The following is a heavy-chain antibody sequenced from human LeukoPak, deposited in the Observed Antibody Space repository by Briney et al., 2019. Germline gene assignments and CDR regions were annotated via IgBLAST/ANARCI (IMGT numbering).Heavy chain of an antibody. J-gene: IGHJ4*02. D-gene: IGHD1-26*01. Sequence: ASVKVSCKASGYTFIGSYMHWVRQAPGQGLEWMGRIKAKSGGTNYAQKFQDRVTMTRDTSISTVYMELRRLRSDDTAVYYCAREYSGSTGDYWGQGTLVTVSS. CDR3: AREYSGSTGDY. CDR1: GYTFIGSY. CDR2: IKAKSGGT. V-gene: IGHV1-2*06.